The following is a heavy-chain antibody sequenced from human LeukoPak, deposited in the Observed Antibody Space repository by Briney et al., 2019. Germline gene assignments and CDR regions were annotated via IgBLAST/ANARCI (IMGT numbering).Heavy chain of an antibody. Sequence: GASVKVSCKASGYTFTAYYIHWVRQAPGQGLEWMGWINPNSGATKCAQNFQGRVTMTRDTSISTAYMEVSDLKSDDTALYYCARVLGYFGTFDPWGQGTLVTVSS. CDR1: GYTFTAYY. V-gene: IGHV1-2*02. CDR2: INPNSGAT. D-gene: IGHD3-9*01. J-gene: IGHJ5*02. CDR3: ARVLGYFGTFDP.